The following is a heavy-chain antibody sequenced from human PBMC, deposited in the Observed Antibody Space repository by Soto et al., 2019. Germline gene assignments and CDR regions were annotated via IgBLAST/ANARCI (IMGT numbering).Heavy chain of an antibody. CDR2: ISHEGSYK. CDR1: GFSFRSFG. D-gene: IGHD2-21*02. CDR3: AKEGGYGDRIADDYYYYGMDV. J-gene: IGHJ6*02. V-gene: IGHV3-30*18. Sequence: QVQLVESGGGVVQPGGSLRLSCEVSGFSFRSFGMHWVRQAPGKGLEWVTVISHEGSYKHYADSVKGRFTISRDDSKNTLYLVMSSLRAEDTAVYYCAKEGGYGDRIADDYYYYGMDVWGQGTTVTVSS.